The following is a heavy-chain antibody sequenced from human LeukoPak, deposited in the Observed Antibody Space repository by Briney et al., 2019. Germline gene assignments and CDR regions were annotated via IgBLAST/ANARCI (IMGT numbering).Heavy chain of an antibody. D-gene: IGHD6-19*01. Sequence: PGESLRLSCAASGFTFSSYAMSWVRQAPGKGLEWVSAISGSGGSTYYADSVKGRFTISRDNSKNTLYLQMNSLRAEDTAVYYCAKDPLSSGWYYFDYWGQGTLVTVSS. V-gene: IGHV3-23*01. CDR2: ISGSGGST. CDR3: AKDPLSSGWYYFDY. J-gene: IGHJ4*02. CDR1: GFTFSSYA.